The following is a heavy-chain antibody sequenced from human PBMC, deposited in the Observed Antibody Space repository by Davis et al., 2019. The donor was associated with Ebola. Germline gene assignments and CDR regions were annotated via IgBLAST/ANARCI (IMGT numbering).Heavy chain of an antibody. D-gene: IGHD3-16*01. V-gene: IGHV3-23*01. J-gene: IGHJ3*02. CDR2: ISGSGGGT. Sequence: GESLKISCAASGFTFRSYGMSWVRQAPGKGLEWVSGISGSGGGTYYADSVKGRFTISRDNSKNTLYLQMNSLRPEDMAVYYCAREAGGGGDSSFDMWGQGTMVTVSS. CDR3: AREAGGGGDSSFDM. CDR1: GFTFRSYG.